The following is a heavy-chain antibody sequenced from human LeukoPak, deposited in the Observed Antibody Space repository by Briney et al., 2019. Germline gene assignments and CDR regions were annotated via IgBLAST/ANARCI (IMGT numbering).Heavy chain of an antibody. CDR2: ILGSGGST. Sequence: GASLRLSCAASGFAFSNYAMSWVRQAPGKGLEWVSAILGSGGSTHYADSVKGRFTVSRDNSKSTLYLQMNSLRAEDTALYYCAKWGDYDVLTGYYVPDYWGQGTLVTVSS. D-gene: IGHD3-9*01. V-gene: IGHV3-23*01. J-gene: IGHJ4*02. CDR1: GFAFSNYA. CDR3: AKWGDYDVLTGYYVPDY.